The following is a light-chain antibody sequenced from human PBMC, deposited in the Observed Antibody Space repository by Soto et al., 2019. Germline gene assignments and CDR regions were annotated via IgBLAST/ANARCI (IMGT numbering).Light chain of an antibody. CDR2: RNH. CDR3: QSYDTSVSGARV. V-gene: IGLV1-40*01. J-gene: IGLJ3*02. Sequence: QSVLTQPPSVSGAPGQRVTISYTGTRSNIGAGYDVHWYQQIPGTAPKLLIYRNHDRPSGVPDRFSGSKSGTSASLTITGLQAEDEADYYCQSYDTSVSGARVFGGGTKLTVL. CDR1: RSNIGAGYD.